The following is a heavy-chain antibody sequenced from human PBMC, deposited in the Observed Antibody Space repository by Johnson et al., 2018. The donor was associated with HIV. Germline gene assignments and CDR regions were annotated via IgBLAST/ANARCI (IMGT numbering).Heavy chain of an antibody. CDR3: ARDRVWFGELYAFDI. CDR2: ISYDGSNK. D-gene: IGHD3-10*01. CDR1: GFTFSSYA. V-gene: IGHV3-30-3*01. J-gene: IGHJ3*02. Sequence: QVQLLESGGGVVQPGRSLRLSCAASGFTFSSYAMHWVRQAPGKGLEWVAVISYDGSNKYYADSVKGRFTISRDNSKNTLYLQMNSLRAEDTAVYYCARDRVWFGELYAFDIWGQGTMVTVSS.